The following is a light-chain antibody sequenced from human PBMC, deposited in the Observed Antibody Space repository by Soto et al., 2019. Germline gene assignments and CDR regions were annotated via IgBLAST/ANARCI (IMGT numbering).Light chain of an antibody. CDR1: QSISHW. V-gene: IGKV1-5*03. Sequence: DIQMTQSPSTLSASVGDRVTITCRASQSISHWLAWYQQKPGKAPKLLVYQASKLESGVPSRFSGRGFGTEFALTISSLQPDDFATYYCQQYNSYSTFGQGTKVDIK. J-gene: IGKJ1*01. CDR3: QQYNSYST. CDR2: QAS.